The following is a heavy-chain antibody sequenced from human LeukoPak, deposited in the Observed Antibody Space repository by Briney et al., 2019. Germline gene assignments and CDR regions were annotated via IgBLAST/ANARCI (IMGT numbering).Heavy chain of an antibody. CDR1: GFTFSSYA. V-gene: IGHV3-23*01. CDR2: ISGSGGST. Sequence: GGSLRLSCAASGFTFSSYAMSWVRQAPGKGLEWVSAISGSGGSTYYADYVKGRFTISRDNSKNTLYLQMNSLRAEDTAVYYCAKGQGYSSSWRYYYYMDVWGKGTTVTVSS. D-gene: IGHD6-13*01. CDR3: AKGQGYSSSWRYYYYMDV. J-gene: IGHJ6*03.